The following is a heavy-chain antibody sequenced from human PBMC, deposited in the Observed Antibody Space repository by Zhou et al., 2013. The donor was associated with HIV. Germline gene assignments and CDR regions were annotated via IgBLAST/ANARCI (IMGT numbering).Heavy chain of an antibody. Sequence: QVQLVQSGAEVKKPGSSVKVSCKASGGTFSSYAISWVRQAPGQGLEWMGGIIPRLGEPHYAEKYRDRLTIVADDSTRTVYMEMTRLTSDDTAVYYCAREVVTAVSAGGDFWGQGTRVTVSP. V-gene: IGHV1-69*11. D-gene: IGHD2-21*02. CDR3: AREVVTAVSAGGDF. J-gene: IGHJ4*02. CDR2: IIPRLGEP. CDR1: GGTFSSYA.